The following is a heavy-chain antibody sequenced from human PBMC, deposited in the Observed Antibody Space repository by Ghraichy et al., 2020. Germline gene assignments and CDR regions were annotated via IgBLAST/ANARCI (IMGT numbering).Heavy chain of an antibody. Sequence: SCAASGFTFSSYSMNWVRQAPGKGLEWVSSISSSSSYIYYADSVKGRFTISRDNAKNSLYLQMNSLRAEDTAVYYCARGDGDKGDDYWGQGTLVTVSS. D-gene: IGHD3-10*01. CDR3: ARGDGDKGDDY. J-gene: IGHJ4*02. CDR2: ISSSSSYI. CDR1: GFTFSSYS. V-gene: IGHV3-21*01.